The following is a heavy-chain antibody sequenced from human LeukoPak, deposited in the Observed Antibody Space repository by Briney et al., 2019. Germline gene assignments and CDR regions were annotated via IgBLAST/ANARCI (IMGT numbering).Heavy chain of an antibody. Sequence: ASVKVCCKASGYTFTSYSISWVRQAPGQGPEWMGWMSAYNGNTIYAQKVKGRVTMTTDTSTSTAYMELRSLKSDDTAVYYCARASYCSDGSCYSDYWGQGTQVSVSS. D-gene: IGHD2-15*01. J-gene: IGHJ4*02. V-gene: IGHV1-18*01. CDR3: ARASYCSDGSCYSDY. CDR1: GYTFTSYS. CDR2: MSAYNGNT.